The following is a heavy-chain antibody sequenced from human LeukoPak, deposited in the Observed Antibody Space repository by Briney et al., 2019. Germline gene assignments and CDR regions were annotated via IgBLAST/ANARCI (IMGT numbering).Heavy chain of an antibody. V-gene: IGHV3-33*01. Sequence: GGSLRLSCAASGFTFSHYGLHWVRQAPGKGLECVALIWSDGTNKYYTDSVKGRFTISRDHSMKTLYLQMDSLRAEDTAIYFCARDAERGFDYSNSLQYWGQGSLVTVSA. D-gene: IGHD4-11*01. CDR1: GFTFSHYG. CDR2: IWSDGTNK. J-gene: IGHJ4*02. CDR3: ARDAERGFDYSNSLQY.